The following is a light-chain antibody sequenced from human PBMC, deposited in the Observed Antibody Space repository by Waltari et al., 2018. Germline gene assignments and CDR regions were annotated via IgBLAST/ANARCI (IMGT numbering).Light chain of an antibody. Sequence: EIVMTQSPVSLPVTPGAPASISCRSSQSLLHSNGYTYLDWYLQKPGQSPQLLIYLGSSRASGVPDRFSGSGSGTDFTLRISRVEAEDVGLYYCMQALQTPTFGPGTKVEIK. CDR1: QSLLHSNGYTY. CDR2: LGS. J-gene: IGKJ3*01. CDR3: MQALQTPT. V-gene: IGKV2-28*01.